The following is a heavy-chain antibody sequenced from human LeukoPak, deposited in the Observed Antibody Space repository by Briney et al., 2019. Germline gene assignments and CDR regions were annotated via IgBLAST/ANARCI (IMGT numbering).Heavy chain of an antibody. J-gene: IGHJ4*02. D-gene: IGHD6-19*01. Sequence: ASVKVSCXASGYTFTTYGISWVRQAPGQGLGWMGWVSGYNGDTNYAQKVQGRVTMTIDTSTSTAYMDLGSLRSDDTAVYYCARSFTGYSSGWDTGNFGYWGQGTLVTVSS. CDR3: ARSFTGYSSGWDTGNFGY. CDR2: VSGYNGDT. CDR1: GYTFTTYG. V-gene: IGHV1-18*01.